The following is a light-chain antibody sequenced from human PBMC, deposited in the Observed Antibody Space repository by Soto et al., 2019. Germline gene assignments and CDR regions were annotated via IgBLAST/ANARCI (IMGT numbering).Light chain of an antibody. CDR2: EVS. V-gene: IGLV2-14*01. CDR3: SSYTSSRTF. CDR1: SSDVGGYNY. Sequence: QSVLTQPASVSGSPGQSITISCTGTSSDVGGYNYVSWYQQHPGKAPKLMIYEVSNRPSGVSNRFSGSKSGNTASLTISGLQAEDEADYYCSSYTSSRTFFGTGTKVTVL. J-gene: IGLJ1*01.